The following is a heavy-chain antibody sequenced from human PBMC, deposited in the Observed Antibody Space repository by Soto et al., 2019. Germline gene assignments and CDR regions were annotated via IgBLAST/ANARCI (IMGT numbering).Heavy chain of an antibody. D-gene: IGHD7-27*01. V-gene: IGHV4-30-4*01. Sequence: QVQLQESGPGLVKPSQTLSLTCTVSGGSITAVNSCWSWIRQSPDKGLEWIGHIYNGRTTYNNPSLTSRITISVDTSNNHSPLKLSAVSAADTAVYYCARGPSGDKVDYWGQGTLVTVSS. CDR3: ARGPSGDKVDY. CDR2: IYNGRTT. J-gene: IGHJ4*02. CDR1: GGSITAVNSC.